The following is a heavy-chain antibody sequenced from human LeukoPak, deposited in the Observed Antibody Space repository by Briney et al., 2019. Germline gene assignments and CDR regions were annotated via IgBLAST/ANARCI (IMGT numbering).Heavy chain of an antibody. CDR1: GLTFSNFK. Sequence: PGGSLRLSCAVSGLTFSNFKMNWVRQAPGKGLEWVSYISDSGRTTFYADSVKGRFTISRDNAKNSLYLQMSSLRVDDTAVYYCASWAGNTQSDSWSGPFDYWGQGTLVTVSS. CDR3: ASWAGNTQSDSWSGPFDY. CDR2: ISDSGRTT. V-gene: IGHV3-48*03. J-gene: IGHJ4*02. D-gene: IGHD3-3*01.